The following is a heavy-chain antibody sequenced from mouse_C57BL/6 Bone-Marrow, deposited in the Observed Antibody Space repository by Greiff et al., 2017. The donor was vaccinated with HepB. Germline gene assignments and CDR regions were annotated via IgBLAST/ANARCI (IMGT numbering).Heavy chain of an antibody. CDR3: ERQNDGSNYYFDY. V-gene: IGHV5-15*01. CDR1: GFTFSDYG. Sequence: EVKLVESGGGLVQPGGSLKLSCAASGFTFSDYGMAWVRQAPRKGPEWVAFISNLAYSIYYADTVTGRFTISRENAKNTLYLEMSSLRSEDTAMYYCERQNDGSNYYFDYWGQGTTLTVSS. D-gene: IGHD1-1*01. CDR2: ISNLAYSI. J-gene: IGHJ2*01.